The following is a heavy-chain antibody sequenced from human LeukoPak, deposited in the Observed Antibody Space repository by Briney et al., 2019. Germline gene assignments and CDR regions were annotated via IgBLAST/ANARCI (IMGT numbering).Heavy chain of an antibody. V-gene: IGHV3-21*01. CDR1: GFTFDSYS. CDR2: ISSSSNYI. Sequence: GGSLRLSCASSGFTFDSYSMNWVRQAPGKGLEWVSSISSSSNYIYYADSVKGRFTISRDNAKNSLYLQMNSLRAEDTAVYYCARDYLVVPAAMWWFDPWGQGTLVTVSS. D-gene: IGHD2-2*01. CDR3: ARDYLVVPAAMWWFDP. J-gene: IGHJ5*02.